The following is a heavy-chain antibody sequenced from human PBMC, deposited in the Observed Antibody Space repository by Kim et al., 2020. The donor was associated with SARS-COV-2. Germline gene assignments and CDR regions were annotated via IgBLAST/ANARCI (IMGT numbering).Heavy chain of an antibody. CDR2: ISGSGYNT. CDR1: GFTFSTYA. J-gene: IGHJ4*02. V-gene: IGHV3-23*01. CDR3: ETDRGGNSGSTEY. D-gene: IGHD1-26*01. Sequence: GGSLRLSCAASGFTFSTYAMSWVRQAPGKGLEWVSVISGSGYNTYYTDSVKGRFTISRDNSKNTLYLQINSLRAEDTAVYYCETDRGGNSGSTEYWGQGTLVTVSS.